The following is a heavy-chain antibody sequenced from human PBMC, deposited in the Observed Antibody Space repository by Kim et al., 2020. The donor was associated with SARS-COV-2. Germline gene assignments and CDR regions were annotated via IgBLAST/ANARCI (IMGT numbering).Heavy chain of an antibody. CDR3: ARGHSIVRPYNWFDP. V-gene: IGHV4-34*01. J-gene: IGHJ5*02. CDR1: GGSFSGYY. Sequence: SETLSLTCAVYGGSFSGYYWSWIRQPPGKGLEWIGEINHSGSTNYNPSLKSRVTISVDTSKNQFSLKLSSVTAADTAVYYCARGHSIVRPYNWFDPWGQGTLVTVSS. D-gene: IGHD2-21*01. CDR2: INHSGST.